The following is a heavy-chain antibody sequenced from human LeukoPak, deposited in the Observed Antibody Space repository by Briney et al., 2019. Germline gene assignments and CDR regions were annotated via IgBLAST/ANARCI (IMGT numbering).Heavy chain of an antibody. CDR2: IYFSGST. D-gene: IGHD3-22*01. CDR1: GDSINSYF. V-gene: IGHV4-59*01. Sequence: SETLSLTCTVSGDSINSYFWSWIRQPPGKGLEWIGYIYFSGSTNYNPSLKSRVTISVDTSKNQFSLKLSSVTAADTAVYYCARDRRDYYDSSGYQYYFDYWGQGTLVTVSS. CDR3: ARDRRDYYDSSGYQYYFDY. J-gene: IGHJ4*02.